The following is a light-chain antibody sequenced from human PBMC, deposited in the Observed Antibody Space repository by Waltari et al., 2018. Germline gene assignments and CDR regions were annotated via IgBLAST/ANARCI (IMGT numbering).Light chain of an antibody. CDR2: DVY. J-gene: IGLJ1*01. V-gene: IGLV2-11*01. Sequence: QSALTQPRSVSGSPGQSVTISCTGTNSDVGGYKSVSWYQQHPDTAPRLIIYDVYPRPSGVPNRFSGSKSANTASLTISGLQSEDEADYYCCSYAGSFTWVFGTGTKVTVL. CDR1: NSDVGGYKS. CDR3: CSYAGSFTWV.